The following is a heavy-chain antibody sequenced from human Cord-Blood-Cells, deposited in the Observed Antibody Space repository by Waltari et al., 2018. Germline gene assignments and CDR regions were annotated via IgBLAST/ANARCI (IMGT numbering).Heavy chain of an antibody. CDR2: IIPIFGTA. V-gene: IGHV1-69*06. D-gene: IGHD2-2*01. Sequence: QVQLVQSGAEVKKPGSSVKVSCKASGGTFSSYAISWVRQAPGQGLEWMGGIIPIFGTANYAQKFQGRVTITADKSTSTAYMELSSLRSEDTAVYYCASGISDIVVVPAAMYNQDWYFDLWGRGTLVTVSS. J-gene: IGHJ2*01. CDR3: ASGISDIVVVPAAMYNQDWYFDL. CDR1: GGTFSSYA.